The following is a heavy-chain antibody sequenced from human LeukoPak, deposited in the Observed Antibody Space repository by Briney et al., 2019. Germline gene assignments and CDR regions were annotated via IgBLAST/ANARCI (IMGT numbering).Heavy chain of an antibody. V-gene: IGHV3-74*01. Sequence: GGSLRLSCAVSGFTFGGCLMHWVRQAPGKGLVWVALIKDDGSTTNYADSVKGRFTASRDDAKNTVYLQMNSLRAEDTTVYYCANSLRSGWYDPPDYWGQGTLVTVSS. CDR2: IKDDGSTT. CDR3: ANSLRSGWYDPPDY. D-gene: IGHD6-19*01. J-gene: IGHJ4*02. CDR1: GFTFGGCL.